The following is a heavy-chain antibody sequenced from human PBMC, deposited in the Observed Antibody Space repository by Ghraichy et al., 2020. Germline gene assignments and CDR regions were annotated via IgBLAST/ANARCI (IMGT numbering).Heavy chain of an antibody. CDR1: GFTFSRYD. V-gene: IGHV3-23*01. CDR3: AKVAVDFDY. J-gene: IGHJ4*02. CDR2: ISGSGGST. Sequence: GGSLRLSCAASGFTFSRYDMNWVRQAPGKGLEWVSGISGSGGSTYYADSVKGRFTISRDNSKNTLYLQMNSLRGEDTAVYYCAKVAVDFDYWGQGTLVTVSS. D-gene: IGHD6-19*01.